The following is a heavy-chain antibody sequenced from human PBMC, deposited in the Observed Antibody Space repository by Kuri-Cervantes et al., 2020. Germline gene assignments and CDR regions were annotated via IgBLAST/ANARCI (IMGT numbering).Heavy chain of an antibody. CDR3: ARCSYGSGSLYYYYYGMDV. CDR1: GYTFTSYY. D-gene: IGHD3-10*01. CDR2: INTNTGNP. Sequence: ASVKVSCKASGYTFTSYYMHWVRQAPGQGLEWMGWINTNTGNPTYAQGFTGRFVFSLDTSVSTAYLQISSLKAEDTAVYYCARCSYGSGSLYYYYYGMDVWGQGTTVTVSS. J-gene: IGHJ6*02. V-gene: IGHV7-4-1*02.